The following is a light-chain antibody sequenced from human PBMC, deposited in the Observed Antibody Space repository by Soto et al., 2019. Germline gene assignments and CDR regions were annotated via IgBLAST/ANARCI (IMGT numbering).Light chain of an antibody. J-gene: IGLJ1*01. CDR2: ANS. Sequence: QSVLTQPPSVSGTPGQTVTISCSGSSSNIGSDFVHWYQQLPGTAPKLLIYANSNRPSGVPDRFSGSKSGTSASLAITGLQAEDEADYYCQSYDSSLSGYVFGIGTKVTVL. CDR3: QSYDSSLSGYV. V-gene: IGLV1-40*01. CDR1: SSNIGSDF.